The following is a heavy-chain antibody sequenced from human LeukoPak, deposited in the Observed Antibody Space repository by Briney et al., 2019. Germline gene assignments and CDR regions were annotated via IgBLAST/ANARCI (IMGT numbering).Heavy chain of an antibody. CDR1: GYAFTGYD. Sequence: ASVTVSCTASGYAFTGYDMHWVRQAPGQGLEWMGWINTNSGGTNYAQTFQGRVTMTRDTSNSTAYMELSRLRSDDTAVYYCAIGYSSGWYQFDYWGQGTLVTASS. CDR2: INTNSGGT. CDR3: AIGYSSGWYQFDY. D-gene: IGHD6-19*01. V-gene: IGHV1-2*02. J-gene: IGHJ4*02.